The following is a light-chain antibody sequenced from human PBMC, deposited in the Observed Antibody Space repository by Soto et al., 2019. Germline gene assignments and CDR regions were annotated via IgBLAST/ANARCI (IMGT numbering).Light chain of an antibody. CDR2: GAS. CDR3: PQCGISTWP. J-gene: IGKJ1*01. Sequence: EIVLTQSPATLSLSPGDRATLSCRASQSVSSSYLAWYQQKSGQAPRLLIYGASSRATGIPDRFSGSGSGTDFTLTISRLETDDSAVYYCPQCGISTWPFGQGTKVEIK. CDR1: QSVSSSY. V-gene: IGKV3-20*01.